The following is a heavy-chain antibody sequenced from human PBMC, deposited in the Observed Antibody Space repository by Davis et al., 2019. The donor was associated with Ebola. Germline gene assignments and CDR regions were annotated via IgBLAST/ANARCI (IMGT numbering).Heavy chain of an antibody. CDR1: GGSISSSTHY. CDR3: ARRRSGWRSYGMDV. J-gene: IGHJ6*04. V-gene: IGHV4-39*01. CDR2: IYYSGST. D-gene: IGHD6-19*01. Sequence: SETLSLTCTVSGGSISSSTHYWGWIRQPPGKGLEWIGSIYYSGSTYYNPSLKSRVTISVDTSKNQFSLKLSSVTAADTAVYYCARRRSGWRSYGMDVWGKGTTVTVSS.